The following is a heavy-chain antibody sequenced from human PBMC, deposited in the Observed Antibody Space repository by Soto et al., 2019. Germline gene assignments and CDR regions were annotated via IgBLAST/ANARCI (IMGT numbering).Heavy chain of an antibody. CDR1: GGSISSYY. D-gene: IGHD2-21*01. CDR3: ARGVRISRFDYYYYYYMDV. J-gene: IGHJ6*03. CDR2: IYYSGST. V-gene: IGHV4-59*01. Sequence: PSETLSLTCTVSGGSISSYYWSWIRQPPGKGLEWIGYIYYSGSTNYNPSLKSRVTISVDTSKNQFSLKLSSVTAADTAVYYCARGVRISRFDYYYYYYMDVWGKGTTVTVSS.